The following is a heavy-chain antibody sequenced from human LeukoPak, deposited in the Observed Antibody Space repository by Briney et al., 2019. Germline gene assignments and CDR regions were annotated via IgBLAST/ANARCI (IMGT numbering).Heavy chain of an antibody. Sequence: GGSLRLSCAASGFTFSSYAMSWVRQAPGKGLEWVSAISGSGGSTYYADSVKGRFTISRDNSKNTLYLRMNSLRAEDTAVYYCAKDLTEIAAAGNDYWGQGTLVTVSS. CDR2: ISGSGGST. V-gene: IGHV3-23*01. D-gene: IGHD6-13*01. CDR1: GFTFSSYA. J-gene: IGHJ4*02. CDR3: AKDLTEIAAAGNDY.